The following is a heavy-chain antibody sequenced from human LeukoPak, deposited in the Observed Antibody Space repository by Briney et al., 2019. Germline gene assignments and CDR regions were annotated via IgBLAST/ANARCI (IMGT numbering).Heavy chain of an antibody. J-gene: IGHJ4*02. CDR3: AREGPIVGATHLVDY. Sequence: ASVKVSCKAYGYTFTDYYMHWVRQAPGQGLEWMGWINPNSGGTNYAQRFQGRVTMTRDTSISTAYMELSSLRSDDTAVYYCAREGPIVGATHLVDYWGQGTLVTVSS. CDR2: INPNSGGT. CDR1: GYTFTDYY. D-gene: IGHD1-26*01. V-gene: IGHV1-2*02.